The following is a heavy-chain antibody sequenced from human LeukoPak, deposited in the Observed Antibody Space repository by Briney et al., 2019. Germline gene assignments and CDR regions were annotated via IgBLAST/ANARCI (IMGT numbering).Heavy chain of an antibody. CDR3: TRARITILGVANIDEHFDY. V-gene: IGHV1-2*02. Sequence: ASVKVSCKASGYTFSGYYINWVRQAPGQGLEWMGWLNPNSGDAKYAQKFQGRVTMTRDTSINTAYMELSRLRFDDTAVYYCTRARITILGVANIDEHFDYWGQGTLVTVSS. D-gene: IGHD3-3*01. CDR1: GYTFSGYY. J-gene: IGHJ4*02. CDR2: LNPNSGDA.